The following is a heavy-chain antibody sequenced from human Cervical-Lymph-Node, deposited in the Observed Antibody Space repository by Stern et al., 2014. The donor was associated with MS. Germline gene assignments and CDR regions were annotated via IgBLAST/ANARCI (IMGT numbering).Heavy chain of an antibody. CDR2: IKQDGSEK. J-gene: IGHJ4*02. CDR1: GFTFSSYW. Sequence: EVQLVESGGGLVQPGGSLRLSCAASGFTFSSYWMSWVRQAPGKGLEWVANIKQDGSEKYYVDSVKGRFTISRDNAKNSLYLQMNSLRAEDTAVYYCARALGGYSYGSLYWTFDYWGQGTLVTVSS. V-gene: IGHV3-7*03. CDR3: ARALGGYSYGSLYWTFDY. D-gene: IGHD5-18*01.